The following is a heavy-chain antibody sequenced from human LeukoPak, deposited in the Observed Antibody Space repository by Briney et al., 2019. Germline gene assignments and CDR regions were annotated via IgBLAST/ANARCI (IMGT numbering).Heavy chain of an antibody. J-gene: IGHJ5*02. V-gene: IGHV4-39*01. D-gene: IGHD5-24*01. CDR2: IYYSGST. CDR3: ARREWLQRIGWFDP. Sequence: PSETLSLTCAVSGGSISSNSYYWGWIRQPPGKGLEWIGSIYYSGSTYYNPSLKSRVTISVDTSKNQFSLKLSSVTAADTAVYYCARREWLQRIGWFDPWGQGTLVTVSS. CDR1: GGSISSNSYY.